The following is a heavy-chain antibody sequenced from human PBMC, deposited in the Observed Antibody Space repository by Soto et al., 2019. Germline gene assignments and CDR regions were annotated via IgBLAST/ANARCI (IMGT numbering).Heavy chain of an antibody. V-gene: IGHV3-48*02. CDR1: GFTFSSYS. CDR3: ARVEQQLVLEFGENWFDP. CDR2: ISSSSSTI. Sequence: EVQLVASGGGLVQPGGSLRLSCAASGFTFSSYSMNWVRQAPGKGLEWVSYISSSSSTIYYAAPVKGRFTISRDNAKNSLYLQMNSLRDEDTAVYYCARVEQQLVLEFGENWFDPWGQGTLVTVSS. J-gene: IGHJ5*02. D-gene: IGHD6-13*01.